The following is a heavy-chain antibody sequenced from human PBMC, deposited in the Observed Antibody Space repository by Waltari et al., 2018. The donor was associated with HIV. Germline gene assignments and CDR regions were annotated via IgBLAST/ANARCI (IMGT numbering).Heavy chain of an antibody. J-gene: IGHJ4*02. CDR3: ATTLLVVYAGFDY. D-gene: IGHD2-8*02. Sequence: QLQLQESGPGLVKPSETLSLTCTVSGGSISSSSYYWGWIRQPPGKGLEWIGSIYYSGSTYYNPSLKSRVTISVDTSKNQFSLKLSSVTAADTAVYYCATTLLVVYAGFDYWGQGTLVTVSS. CDR1: GGSISSSSYY. V-gene: IGHV4-39*01. CDR2: IYYSGST.